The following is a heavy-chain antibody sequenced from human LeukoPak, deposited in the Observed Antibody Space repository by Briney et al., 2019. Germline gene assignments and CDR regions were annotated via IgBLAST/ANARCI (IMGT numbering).Heavy chain of an antibody. CDR3: AREGLYYYDSSGYYTHY. Sequence: GGSLRLSCAASGFTFSDYYMSWIRQAPGKGLEWVSYIGSSGSNIYYADSVKGRFTISRDNAKNSLYLQMNSLRAEDTAVYYCAREGLYYYDSSGYYTHYWGQGTLVTVSS. V-gene: IGHV3-11*04. CDR1: GFTFSDYY. D-gene: IGHD3-22*01. J-gene: IGHJ4*02. CDR2: IGSSGSNI.